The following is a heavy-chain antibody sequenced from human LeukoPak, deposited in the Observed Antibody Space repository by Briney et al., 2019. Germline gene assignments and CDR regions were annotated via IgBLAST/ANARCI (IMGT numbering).Heavy chain of an antibody. CDR2: IYYSGST. CDR3: ARDLGWFGELSYWYFDL. J-gene: IGHJ2*01. Sequence: PSETLSLTCTVSGGSISSGGYSWSWIRQHPGKGLEWIGYIYYSGSTYYNPSLKSRVTISVDTSKNQFSLKLSSVTAADTAVYHCARDLGWFGELSYWYFDLWGRGTLVTVSS. V-gene: IGHV4-31*03. D-gene: IGHD3-10*01. CDR1: GGSISSGGYS.